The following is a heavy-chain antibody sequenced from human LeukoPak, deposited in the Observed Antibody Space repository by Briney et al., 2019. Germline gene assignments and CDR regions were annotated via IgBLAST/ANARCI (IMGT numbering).Heavy chain of an antibody. CDR1: GFTSSNAW. CDR3: ATYWGYDSSGYYGY. V-gene: IGHV3-15*01. D-gene: IGHD3-22*01. CDR2: IKSKTDGGTT. Sequence: GGSLRLSCAASGFTSSNAWMTWVRQAPGKGLEWVGRIKSKTDGGTTDYAAPVKGRFTISRDDSKNTLYLQMNSLKTEDTAVYYCATYWGYDSSGYYGYCGQGTLVTVSS. J-gene: IGHJ4*02.